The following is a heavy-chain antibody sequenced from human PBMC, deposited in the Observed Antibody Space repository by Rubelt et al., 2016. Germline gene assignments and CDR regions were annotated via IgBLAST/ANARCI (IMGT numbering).Heavy chain of an antibody. Sequence: QVQLQESGPGLVKPSETLSLTCTVSGYSISSGYYWGWIRQPPGKGLEWIGYIYYRGSTNYNPSLKSRVTISVDTAKNQFSLKLSSVTAADTAVYYCARDGEGTVDYWGQGTLVTVSS. CDR2: IYYRGST. D-gene: IGHD1-1*01. CDR3: ARDGEGTVDY. J-gene: IGHJ4*02. V-gene: IGHV4-38-2*02. CDR1: GYSISSGYY.